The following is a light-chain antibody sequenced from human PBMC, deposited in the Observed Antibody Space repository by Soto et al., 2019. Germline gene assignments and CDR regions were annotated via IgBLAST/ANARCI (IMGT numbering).Light chain of an antibody. CDR1: SSDVGAYNY. V-gene: IGLV2-14*01. Sequence: QSVLTQPASVSGSPGQSITISCTGTSSDVGAYNYVSWYQHHPGKVPKLLIYEVTNRPSGVSDRFSGSKSGNMASLTISGLQAEDEADYYCSSKRDSSTLFVFGTGTKLTVL. CDR2: EVT. J-gene: IGLJ1*01. CDR3: SSKRDSSTLFV.